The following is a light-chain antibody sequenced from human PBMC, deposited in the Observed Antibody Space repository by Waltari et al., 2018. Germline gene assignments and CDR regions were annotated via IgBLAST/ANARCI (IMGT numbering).Light chain of an antibody. CDR1: RSVLYSSNNKNY. Sequence: DIVMTQSPDSLAVPLGERATINCKSSRSVLYSSNNKNYLAWYQQKPGQPPKLLIYWASTRESGVPDRFSGSGSGTDFTLTISSLQAEDVAVYYCQQYYSTPLTFGGGTKVEIK. CDR3: QQYYSTPLT. V-gene: IGKV4-1*01. J-gene: IGKJ4*01. CDR2: WAS.